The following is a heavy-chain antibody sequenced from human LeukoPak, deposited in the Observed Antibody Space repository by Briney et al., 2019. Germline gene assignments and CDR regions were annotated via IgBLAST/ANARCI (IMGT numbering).Heavy chain of an antibody. J-gene: IGHJ6*02. CDR3: ARHEVVPAARYYYYGMDV. CDR1: GGSISSSSSY. D-gene: IGHD2-2*01. Sequence: SETLSLTCTVSGGSISSSSSYWGWIRQPPGKGLEWIGSIYYSGSTYYNPSLKSRVTISVDTSKNQFSLKLSPVTAADTAVYYCARHEVVPAARYYYYGMDVWGQGTTVTVSS. V-gene: IGHV4-39*01. CDR2: IYYSGST.